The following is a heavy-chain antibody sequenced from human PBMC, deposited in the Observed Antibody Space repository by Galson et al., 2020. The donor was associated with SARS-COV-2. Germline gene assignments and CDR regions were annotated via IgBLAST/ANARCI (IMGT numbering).Heavy chain of an antibody. CDR3: ARDLQYYDILTGYYPRTNYYYYGMDV. CDR2: ISYDGSNK. Sequence: QAGGSLRLCCAASGFTFSSYGMHWIRQAPGKGLEWVAVISYDGSNKYYADSVKGRFTISRDNSKNTLYLQMNSLRAEDTAVYYCARDLQYYDILTGYYPRTNYYYYGMDVWGQGTTVTVSS. CDR1: GFTFSSYG. D-gene: IGHD3-9*01. V-gene: IGHV3-30*03. J-gene: IGHJ6*02.